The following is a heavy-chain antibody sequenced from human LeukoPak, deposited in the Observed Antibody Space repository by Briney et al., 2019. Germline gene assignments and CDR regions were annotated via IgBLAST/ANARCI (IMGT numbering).Heavy chain of an antibody. J-gene: IGHJ4*02. CDR1: GFTFSDYY. D-gene: IGHD4-23*01. CDR2: ISTRDNTI. CDR3: ARGARWAYYFDY. Sequence: GGSLRLSCTASGFTFSDYYMSWIRQTPGKGLEWLSYISTRDNTIQYADSVKGRFTISRDNANNSVFLQMNNLRAEDSAIYYWARGARWAYYFDYWGQGALVSVSS. V-gene: IGHV3-11*01.